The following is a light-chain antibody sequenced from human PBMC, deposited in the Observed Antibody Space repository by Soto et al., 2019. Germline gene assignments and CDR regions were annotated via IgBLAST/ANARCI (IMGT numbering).Light chain of an antibody. J-gene: IGLJ2*01. CDR2: EDN. V-gene: IGLV6-57*04. CDR1: SGSIASNY. Sequence: NFMLTQPHSVSESPGKTVTISCTRSSGSIASNYVQWYQQRPGSAPTTVIYEDNQRPSGVPDRFSGSIDSSSNSASLTISGLKTEDEDDYYWQSYDSSSVVFGGGTKLTVL. CDR3: QSYDSSSVV.